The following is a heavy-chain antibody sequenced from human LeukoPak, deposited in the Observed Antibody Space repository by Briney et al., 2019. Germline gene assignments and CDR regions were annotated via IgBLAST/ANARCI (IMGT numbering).Heavy chain of an antibody. CDR1: GFTFSSYG. CDR3: AKGYCSSTSRSTTLSYYGMDV. D-gene: IGHD2-2*02. Sequence: GGSLRLSCAASGFTFSSYGMHWVRQAPGKGLEWVAFIRYDGSNKYYADSVKGRFTISRDNSKDTLYLQMNSLRAEDTAVYYCAKGYCSSTSRSTTLSYYGMDVWGQGTTVTVSS. CDR2: IRYDGSNK. V-gene: IGHV3-30*02. J-gene: IGHJ6*02.